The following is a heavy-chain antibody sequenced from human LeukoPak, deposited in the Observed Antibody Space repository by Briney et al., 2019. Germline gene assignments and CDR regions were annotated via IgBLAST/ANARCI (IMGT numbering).Heavy chain of an antibody. Sequence: ASVKVSCKASGYTFTGYYMHWVRQAPGQGLEWMGIIRPGGGITTYAQKLQGRVTMTRDTSTRTVYMELSSLRSEDTAIYYCARDSAGGYYDYWGQGTRVTVSS. V-gene: IGHV1-46*04. CDR1: GYTFTGYY. J-gene: IGHJ4*02. CDR3: ARDSAGGYYDY. D-gene: IGHD3-10*01. CDR2: IRPGGGIT.